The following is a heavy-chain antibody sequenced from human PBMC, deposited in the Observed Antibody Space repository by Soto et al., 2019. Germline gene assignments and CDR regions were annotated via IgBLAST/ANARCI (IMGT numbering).Heavy chain of an antibody. J-gene: IGHJ5*02. V-gene: IGHV1-69*19. CDR3: ARGSWRRYCSGSNWSDP. D-gene: IGHD6-19*01. Sequence: QVQLVQSGAEVKKPGSSVKVSCKASGGTFSSYAISWVRQAPGQGLEWMGGIIPIFGTANYAQKFQGRVTITADESTSTAYMELSSLSSEDTAVYYCARGSWRRYCSGSNWSDPWGQGTLVTVSS. CDR1: GGTFSSYA. CDR2: IIPIFGTA.